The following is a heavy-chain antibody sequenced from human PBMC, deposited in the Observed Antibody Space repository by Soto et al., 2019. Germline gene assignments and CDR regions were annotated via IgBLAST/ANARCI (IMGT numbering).Heavy chain of an antibody. J-gene: IGHJ6*02. CDR2: ISAYNGNT. V-gene: IGHV1-18*04. Sequence: ASVKVSCKASGYTFTSYGISWVRQAPGQGLEWMGWISAYNGNTNYAQKLQGRVTMTTDTSTSTAYMELRSLRSDDTAVYYCARDPPTTVNTLKYYYYERMDVWGQGTTVTVSS. CDR1: GYTFTSYG. CDR3: ARDPPTTVNTLKYYYYERMDV. D-gene: IGHD4-4*01.